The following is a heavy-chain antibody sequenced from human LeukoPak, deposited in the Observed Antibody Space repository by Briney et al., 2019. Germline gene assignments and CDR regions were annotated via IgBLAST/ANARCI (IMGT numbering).Heavy chain of an antibody. CDR1: GFTFSSYG. Sequence: GGSLRLSCAASGFTFSSYGMHWVRQAPGKGLEWVAVIWYDGSNKYYADSVKGRFTISRDNSKNTLYLQMNSLRAEDTAVYYCAKVNGYSSSWYPEYFQHWGQGTLVTVSS. CDR3: AKVNGYSSSWYPEYFQH. D-gene: IGHD6-13*01. V-gene: IGHV3-30*02. J-gene: IGHJ1*01. CDR2: IWYDGSNK.